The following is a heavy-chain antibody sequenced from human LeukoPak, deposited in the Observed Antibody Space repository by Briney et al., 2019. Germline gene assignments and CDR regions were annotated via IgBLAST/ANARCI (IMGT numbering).Heavy chain of an antibody. CDR2: IYYSGST. CDR1: GFTFADYA. V-gene: IGHV4-59*01. Sequence: LRLSCAASGFTFADYAMHWVRQPPGKGLEWIGYIYYSGSTNYNPSLKSRVTISVDTSKNQFSLKLSSVTAADTAVYYCARDRGIVGAQLDYWGQGTLVTVSS. D-gene: IGHD1-26*01. J-gene: IGHJ4*02. CDR3: ARDRGIVGAQLDY.